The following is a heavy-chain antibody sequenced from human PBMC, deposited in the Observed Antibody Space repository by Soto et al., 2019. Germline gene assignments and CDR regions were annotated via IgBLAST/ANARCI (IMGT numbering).Heavy chain of an antibody. CDR3: ARPGGYCSSTSCYGHYYYYYGMDV. J-gene: IGHJ6*02. V-gene: IGHV4-34*01. CDR2: INHSGST. CDR1: GGSFSGYY. Sequence: QVQLQQWGAGLLKPSETLSLTCAVYGGSFSGYYWSWIRQPPGKGLEWIGEINHSGSTNYNPSLKSRVTIPVDTSKNQFSLKLSSVTAADTAVYYCARPGGYCSSTSCYGHYYYYYGMDVWGQGTTVTVSS. D-gene: IGHD2-2*01.